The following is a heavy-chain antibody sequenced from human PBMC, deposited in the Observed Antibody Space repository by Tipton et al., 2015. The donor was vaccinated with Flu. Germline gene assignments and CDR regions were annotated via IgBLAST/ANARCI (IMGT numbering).Heavy chain of an antibody. CDR3: ARGPLPDSNWYNGMDV. CDR1: GFTFSSYD. D-gene: IGHD6-13*01. CDR2: IDSAGDT. J-gene: IGHJ6*02. Sequence: QLVQSGGTLVQPGGSLRLSCAASGFTFSSYDMHWVRQATGEGLQWVSGIDSAGDTYYLDSVKGRFTISRDNAKNSLYLQMKSLRAGDTAVYFCARGPLPDSNWYNGMDVWGQGTTVTVTS. V-gene: IGHV3-13*01.